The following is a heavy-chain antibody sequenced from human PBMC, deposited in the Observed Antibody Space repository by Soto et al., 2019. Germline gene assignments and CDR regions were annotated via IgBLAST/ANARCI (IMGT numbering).Heavy chain of an antibody. J-gene: IGHJ3*01. D-gene: IGHD6-13*01. V-gene: IGHV1-69*01. CDR3: ARDLADVHLWDAFDV. CDR1: GDTFNSYG. CDR2: IVPMFGTT. Sequence: QVQLVQSGPELKKPGSSVKVSCKAPGDTFNSYGISWVRQAPGQGLEWMGGIVPMFGTTNLALKFEDRVTITADELTTTVYMEIRGMTSEDTAVYYCARDLADVHLWDAFDVWGHGTRVTVSS.